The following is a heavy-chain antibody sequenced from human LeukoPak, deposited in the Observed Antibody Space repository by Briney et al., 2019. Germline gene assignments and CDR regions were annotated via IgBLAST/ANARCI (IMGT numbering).Heavy chain of an antibody. CDR3: ARQGSGYGFGYVTY. V-gene: IGHV4-39*01. CDR2: ISYSENT. D-gene: IGHD5-18*01. CDR1: GGSISTSSYF. Sequence: SETLSLTCTVSGGSISTSSYFWGWIRQPPGKGPEWIGSISYSENTQYNPSLESRVTISVDTMKNQFYLKVTSVTAADTAVYYCARQGSGYGFGYVTYWGQGALVTVSS. J-gene: IGHJ4*02.